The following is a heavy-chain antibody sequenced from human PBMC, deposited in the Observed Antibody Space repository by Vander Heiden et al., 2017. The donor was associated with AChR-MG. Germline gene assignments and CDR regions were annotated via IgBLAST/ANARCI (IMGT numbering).Heavy chain of an antibody. Sequence: EVQLLESGVGLIQRGGSLRLSCAASGITFSNYALDWVRQAPGKGREWVSGISGSGDATYYADSVKGQFTISRDNSKNTLYLLMNSLRAEDAAVYYCAKGYCSGTNCPYYYYYMDVWGKGTTVTVSS. CDR1: GITFSNYA. D-gene: IGHD2-2*01. CDR3: AKGYCSGTNCPYYYYYMDV. CDR2: ISGSGDAT. J-gene: IGHJ6*03. V-gene: IGHV3-23*01.